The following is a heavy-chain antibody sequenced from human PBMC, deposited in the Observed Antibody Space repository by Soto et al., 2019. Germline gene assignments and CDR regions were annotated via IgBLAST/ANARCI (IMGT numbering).Heavy chain of an antibody. V-gene: IGHV1-18*01. CDR2: ISPYTGNT. D-gene: IGHD3-16*01. J-gene: IGHJ6*02. Sequence: QVQLEQSGDEVKKPGASVKVSCKASGYIFVNYGIAWVRQAPGQGLEWLGWISPYTGNTYYATKVQGRLTLTTDTSTSNALMDLGSLRCADTAVYYWAMVDLYVTPTPQDVWGQGTTVTVSS. CDR3: AMVDLYVTPTPQDV. CDR1: GYIFVNYG.